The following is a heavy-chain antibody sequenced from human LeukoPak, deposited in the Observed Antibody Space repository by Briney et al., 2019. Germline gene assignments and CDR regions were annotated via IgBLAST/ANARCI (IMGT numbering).Heavy chain of an antibody. CDR1: GGSIGSYY. CDR2: IHYSGCT. D-gene: IGHD6-19*01. CDR3: ARDGVAGGFDY. Sequence: SETLSLTCTVSGGSIGSYYWNWIRQPPGKGLEWIGYIHYSGCTNHNASLKSRVTISVDTSKNQFSLKLSSVTAADTAVYYCARDGVAGGFDYWGQGTLVTLSS. V-gene: IGHV4-59*01. J-gene: IGHJ4*02.